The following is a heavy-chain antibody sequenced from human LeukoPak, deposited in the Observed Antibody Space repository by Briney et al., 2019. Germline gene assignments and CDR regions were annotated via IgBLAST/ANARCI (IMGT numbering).Heavy chain of an antibody. D-gene: IGHD3-22*01. J-gene: IGHJ4*02. CDR1: GYTLTELS. CDR3: ATAPTGSGYPFDY. CDR2: FDPEDGET. Sequence: ASVKVSCKVSGYTLTELSMHWVRQAPGKGLEWMGGFDPEDGETIYAQKFQGRVTMTEDTSTDTAYMELSSLRSEDAAVYYCATAPTGSGYPFDYWGQETLVTVSS. V-gene: IGHV1-24*01.